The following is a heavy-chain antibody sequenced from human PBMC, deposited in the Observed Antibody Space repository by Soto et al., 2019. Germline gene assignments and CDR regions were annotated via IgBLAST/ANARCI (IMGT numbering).Heavy chain of an antibody. V-gene: IGHV4-59*01. D-gene: IGHD3-3*01. CDR1: GGSISSYY. CDR3: ARITYYDFWSGYLVGAFDI. Sequence: PSETLSLTCTVSGGSISSYYWSWIRQPPGKGQEWIGYIYYSVSTNYNPSLKSRVTISVDTSKNQFSLKLSSVTAADTAVYYCARITYYDFWSGYLVGAFDIWGQGTMVTVSS. CDR2: IYYSVST. J-gene: IGHJ3*02.